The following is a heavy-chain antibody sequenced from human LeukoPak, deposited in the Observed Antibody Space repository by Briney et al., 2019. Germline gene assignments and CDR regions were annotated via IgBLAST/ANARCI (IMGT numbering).Heavy chain of an antibody. D-gene: IGHD3-16*02. CDR3: ARVAFYDYVWGSSRPFDY. V-gene: IGHV4-34*01. Sequence: PSETLSLTCAVYGGSFSGYYWSWIRQPPGKWLEWIGEINHSGSTNYNPSLKSRVTISVVTSKNQFSLKLSSVTAADPAVYYCARVAFYDYVWGSSRPFDYWGKGTLVTVSS. CDR2: INHSGST. J-gene: IGHJ4*02. CDR1: GGSFSGYY.